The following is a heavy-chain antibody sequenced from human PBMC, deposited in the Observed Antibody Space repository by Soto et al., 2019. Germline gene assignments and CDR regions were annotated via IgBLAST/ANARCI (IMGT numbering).Heavy chain of an antibody. V-gene: IGHV1-3*01. CDR3: ARVPFPVTTLFDY. CDR1: GYTFTSYA. D-gene: IGHD4-17*01. J-gene: IGHJ4*02. Sequence: ASVKVSCKASGYTFTSYATHCVRQAPGQRVEWMGWINAGNGNTRYSQKLQGRVTITRDTSASTAYMEMSSLRSEDTAVYYCARVPFPVTTLFDYWGQGTLVTVSS. CDR2: INAGNGNT.